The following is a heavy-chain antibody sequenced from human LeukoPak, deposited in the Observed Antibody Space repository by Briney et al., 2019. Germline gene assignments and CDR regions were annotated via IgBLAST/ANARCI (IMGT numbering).Heavy chain of an antibody. CDR2: VYYNGNT. CDR1: GGSFKIYF. CDR3: ARTLYSCAYSDFDY. J-gene: IGHJ4*02. V-gene: IGHV4-59*08. Sequence: SETLSLTFTVSGGSFKIYFWRWVRQPPGKGLGWIGYVYYNGNTNYDPSLKTRVTISVDASKNQFSLRLSSVTAADAAVYYCARTLYSCAYSDFDYWGQGTLGTVS. D-gene: IGHD5-18*01.